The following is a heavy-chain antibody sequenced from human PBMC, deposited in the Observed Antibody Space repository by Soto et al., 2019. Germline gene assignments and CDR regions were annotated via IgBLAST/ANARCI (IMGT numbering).Heavy chain of an antibody. V-gene: IGHV1-18*01. CDR3: ARESRGYEDY. J-gene: IGHJ4*02. D-gene: IGHD5-12*01. Sequence: QVQLVQSGAEVTKPGASVKVSCKASGYTFSTYGISWVRQDPGQGLEWMGWTSGNNDKKNYSQKFKGRVTMTTDTSTHTAYLELRSLSTDDTALYYCARESRGYEDYWGQGTLVIVSS. CDR1: GYTFSTYG. CDR2: TSGNNDKK.